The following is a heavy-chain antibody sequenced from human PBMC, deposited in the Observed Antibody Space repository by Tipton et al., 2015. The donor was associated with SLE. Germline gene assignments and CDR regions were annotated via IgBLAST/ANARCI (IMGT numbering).Heavy chain of an antibody. Sequence: QVQLVQSGPEVKKPGSSVKVSCKASGGTFSSYAISWVRQAPGQGLEWMGRIIPILGIANYAQKFQGRVTITADKSTSTAYMELSSLRSEDTAVYYCARDPKYYYDSSGYYPDYWGQGTLVTVSS. CDR1: GGTFSSYA. J-gene: IGHJ4*02. D-gene: IGHD3-22*01. CDR3: ARDPKYYYDSSGYYPDY. CDR2: IIPILGIA. V-gene: IGHV1-69*09.